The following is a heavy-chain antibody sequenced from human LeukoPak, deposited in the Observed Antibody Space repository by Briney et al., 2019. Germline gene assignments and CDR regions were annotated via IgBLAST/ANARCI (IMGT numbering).Heavy chain of an antibody. J-gene: IGHJ4*02. V-gene: IGHV3-48*02. D-gene: IGHD2-15*01. Sequence: GGSLRLSCAASGFTFSTYSMNWVRQARGKGLEWVSFISSSSDAIYYADSVKGRFIISRDNAKNSLYLQMNSLREEDTAVYYCARDRTAALFYYWGQGTLVTVSS. CDR1: GFTFSTYS. CDR3: ARDRTAALFYY. CDR2: ISSSSDAI.